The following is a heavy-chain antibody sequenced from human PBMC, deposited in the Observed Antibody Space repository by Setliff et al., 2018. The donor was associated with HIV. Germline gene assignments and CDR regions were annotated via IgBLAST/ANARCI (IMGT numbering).Heavy chain of an antibody. CDR3: ARDYDSSGYVDY. V-gene: IGHV3-74*01. CDR2: INSDGSNT. J-gene: IGHJ4*02. Sequence: GGSLRLSCAASGFTFSSYGMHWVRQAPGKGLVWVSRINSDGSNTDYADSVKGRFTISRDNAKNTLYLQMNSLRAEDTAVYYCARDYDSSGYVDYWGQGTPVTVSS. D-gene: IGHD3-22*01. CDR1: GFTFSSYG.